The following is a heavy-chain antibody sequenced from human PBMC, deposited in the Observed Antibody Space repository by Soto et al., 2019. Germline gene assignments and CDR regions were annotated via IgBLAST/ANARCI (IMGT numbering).Heavy chain of an antibody. Sequence: PSETLSLTCTVSGGSISSNSYYWDWIRQPPGKGLEWIGSLFYSGATYHNPSLQSRVTISVDTSKNQFSLHLSSVTAADTAVYYCARHAAYDYVWGECDGSDYWGQGTLVTVSS. CDR2: LFYSGAT. CDR1: GGSISSNSYY. CDR3: ARHAAYDYVWGECDGSDY. J-gene: IGHJ4*02. D-gene: IGHD3-16*01. V-gene: IGHV4-39*01.